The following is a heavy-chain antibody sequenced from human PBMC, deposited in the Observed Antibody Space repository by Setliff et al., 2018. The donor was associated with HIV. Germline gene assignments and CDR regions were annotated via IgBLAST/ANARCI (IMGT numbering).Heavy chain of an antibody. D-gene: IGHD3-9*01. V-gene: IGHV1-18*01. CDR2: ISAHNGNT. CDR1: DYTFTKYA. CDR3: ARHSDILTGHFGY. J-gene: IGHJ4*02. Sequence: GASVKVSCKTSDYTFTKYAISWVRQAPGQGLEWMGWISAHNGNTNYAQRLKGRVTVTTDSSTNTVYLELRSLRSDDTAVYYCARHSDILTGHFGYWGQGTLVTVSS.